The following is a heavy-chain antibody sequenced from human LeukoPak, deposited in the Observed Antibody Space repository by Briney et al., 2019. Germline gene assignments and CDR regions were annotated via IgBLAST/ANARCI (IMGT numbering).Heavy chain of an antibody. D-gene: IGHD6-13*01. Sequence: SETLSLTCAVYGGSFSGYYWSWIRQPAGKGLEWIGRIYTSGSTNYNPSLKSRVTMSVDTSKNRFSLKLSSVTAADTAVYYCARDRYSSSWSTFDPWGQGTLVTVSS. CDR1: GGSFSGYY. J-gene: IGHJ5*02. V-gene: IGHV4-4*07. CDR2: IYTSGST. CDR3: ARDRYSSSWSTFDP.